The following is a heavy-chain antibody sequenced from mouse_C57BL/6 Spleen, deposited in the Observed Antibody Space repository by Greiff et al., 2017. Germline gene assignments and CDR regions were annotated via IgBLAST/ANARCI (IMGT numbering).Heavy chain of an antibody. CDR2: ISGGGGNT. Sequence: EVQGVESGGGLVKPGGSLKLSCAASGFTFSSYTMSWVRQTPEKRLEWVATISGGGGNTYYPDSVKGRFTIPRDNAKNTLYLQMSSLRSEDTALYYCARKLTGFAYWGQGTLVTVSA. CDR1: GFTFSSYT. J-gene: IGHJ3*01. CDR3: ARKLTGFAY. V-gene: IGHV5-9*01. D-gene: IGHD4-1*01.